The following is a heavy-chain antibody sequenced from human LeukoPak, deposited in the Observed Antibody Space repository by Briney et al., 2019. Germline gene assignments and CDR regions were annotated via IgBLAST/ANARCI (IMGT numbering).Heavy chain of an antibody. CDR1: GFAFSSYW. Sequence: GGSLRLSCAASGFAFSSYWMSWVRQAPGKGLEWVANIKQDGSEKYYVDSVKGRFTISRDNAKNSLYLQMNSLRAEDTAVYYCARELVVGATISTDAFDIWGQGTMVTVSS. D-gene: IGHD1-26*01. J-gene: IGHJ3*02. V-gene: IGHV3-7*01. CDR3: ARELVVGATISTDAFDI. CDR2: IKQDGSEK.